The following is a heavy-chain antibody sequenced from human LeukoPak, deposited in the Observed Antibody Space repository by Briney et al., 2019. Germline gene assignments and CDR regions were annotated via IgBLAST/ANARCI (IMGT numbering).Heavy chain of an antibody. V-gene: IGHV3-48*01. CDR1: GFTFSSYS. D-gene: IGHD2-15*01. J-gene: IGHJ5*02. CDR2: ISSSSSTI. Sequence: GGSLRLSCAASGFTFSSYSMNWVRQAPGKGLEWVSYISSSSSTIYYADSVKGRFTISRDNAKNSLYLQMNSLRAEDTAVYYCARGVVVVVAATYNWFDPWGQGTLVTVSS. CDR3: ARGVVVVVAATYNWFDP.